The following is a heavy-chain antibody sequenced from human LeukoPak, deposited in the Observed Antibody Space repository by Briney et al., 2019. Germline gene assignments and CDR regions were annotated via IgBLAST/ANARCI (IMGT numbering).Heavy chain of an antibody. CDR1: GGTFSSYA. Sequence: ASVKVSCKASGGTFSSYAISWVRQAPGQGLEWMGRIIPILGIANYAQKFQGRVTITADKSTSTAYMELSSLRSEDTAVYYCARDRADYYDSSGYFDAFDIWGQGTMVTVSS. J-gene: IGHJ3*02. CDR2: IIPILGIA. D-gene: IGHD3-22*01. CDR3: ARDRADYYDSSGYFDAFDI. V-gene: IGHV1-69*04.